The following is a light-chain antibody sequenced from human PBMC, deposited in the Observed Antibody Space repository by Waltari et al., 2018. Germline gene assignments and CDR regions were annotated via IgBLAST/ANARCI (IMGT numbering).Light chain of an antibody. Sequence: SYELTQPPSVSVSPGQTARIPCSGDALPKKYAYWYQQKSGQAPVLVIYEDSKLPSGIPERFSGSSSGTMATLTISGAQVEDEADYYCYSTDSSGNHWVFGGGTKLTVL. V-gene: IGLV3-10*01. CDR2: EDS. CDR1: ALPKKY. CDR3: YSTDSSGNHWV. J-gene: IGLJ3*02.